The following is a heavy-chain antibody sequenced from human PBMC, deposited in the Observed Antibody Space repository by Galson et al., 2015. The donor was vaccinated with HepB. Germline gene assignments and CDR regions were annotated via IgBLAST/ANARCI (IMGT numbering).Heavy chain of an antibody. D-gene: IGHD6-19*01. CDR3: ARVSVPGNPWGKHWYLDL. CDR2: LNRDGSIT. V-gene: IGHV3-74*01. J-gene: IGHJ2*01. CDR1: GFTFSTYW. Sequence: SLRLSCAASGFTFSTYWMHWVRQAPGKGLVWVSRLNRDGSITAYADSVKGRFTISRDNAKNTVYLQMNILRAEDTAVYYCARVSVPGNPWGKHWYLDLWGRGTLVTVSS.